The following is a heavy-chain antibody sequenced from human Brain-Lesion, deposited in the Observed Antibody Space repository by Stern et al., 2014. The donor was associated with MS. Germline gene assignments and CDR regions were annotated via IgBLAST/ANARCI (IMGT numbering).Heavy chain of an antibody. J-gene: IGHJ6*02. CDR2: IFNSGSN. CDR3: ARGRVVPGFQYYATDV. D-gene: IGHD2-2*01. CDR1: GGSISSGGYY. Sequence: QVQLQESGPGLVKPSQTLSLSCTVSGGSISSGGYYWSWIRQPAGKGLEWIGRIFNSGSNSYNPSLKSWVTISIDTSKHQSFLRLNSLTAADTAVYYCARGRVVPGFQYYATDVWGQGTTVIVSS. V-gene: IGHV4-61*02.